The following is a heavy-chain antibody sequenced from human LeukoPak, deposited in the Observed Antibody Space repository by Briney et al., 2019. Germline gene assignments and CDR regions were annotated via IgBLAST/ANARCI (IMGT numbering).Heavy chain of an antibody. CDR3: ARRPPFRLTMVRAYDY. J-gene: IGHJ4*02. V-gene: IGHV4-59*01. Sequence: SETLSLTCTVSGGSISSYYWSWIRQPPGKGLEWIGYIYYSGSTNYNPSLKSRVTISVGTSKNHFSLKLSSVTAEDTAVYYCARRPPFRLTMVRAYDYWGQGTLVTVSS. CDR2: IYYSGST. D-gene: IGHD3-10*01. CDR1: GGSISSYY.